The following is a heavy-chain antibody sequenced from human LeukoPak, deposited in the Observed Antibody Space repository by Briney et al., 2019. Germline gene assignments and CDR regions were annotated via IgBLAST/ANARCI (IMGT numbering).Heavy chain of an antibody. V-gene: IGHV3-21*04. D-gene: IGHD5-24*01. CDR3: ARVGRGMAALDY. CDR1: GFTFSSYS. CDR2: ISSSSSYI. J-gene: IGHJ4*02. Sequence: GGSLRLSCAASGFTFSSYSMNWVRQAPGKGLEWVSSISSSSSYIYYADSVKGRFTISRDNSKRTLFLQMNSLRADDTAVYYCARVGRGMAALDYWGQGTLVTVSS.